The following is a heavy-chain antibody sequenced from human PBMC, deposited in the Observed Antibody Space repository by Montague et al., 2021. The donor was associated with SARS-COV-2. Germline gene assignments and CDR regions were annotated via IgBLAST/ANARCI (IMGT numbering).Heavy chain of an antibody. J-gene: IGHJ4*02. CDR1: GDSVAKNSVA. D-gene: IGHD6-19*01. V-gene: IGHV6-1*01. CDR2: TYYRSKWYS. CDR3: VRYSGWFYFDF. Sequence: CAISGDSVAKNSVAWSGLTQYPSRGSEWLGRTYYRSKWYSDYAPXVRGRLTVNPDASKNKFSLELNYVTPEDTAVYYCVRYSGWFYFDFWGQGALVTVSS.